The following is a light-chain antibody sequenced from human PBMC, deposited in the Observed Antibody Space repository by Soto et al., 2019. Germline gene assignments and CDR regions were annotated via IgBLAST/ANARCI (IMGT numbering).Light chain of an antibody. Sequence: DIQLTQSPSTLSASVGDRVTITCRASQSISSWLAWYQQKPGKAPKFLIYKTSNLEHGVPSRFSGSGSGTEFTITISSLQPDDFATYYCQYYNNYCWTFGQGTKVEIK. CDR3: QYYNNYCWT. CDR1: QSISSW. CDR2: KTS. J-gene: IGKJ1*01. V-gene: IGKV1-5*03.